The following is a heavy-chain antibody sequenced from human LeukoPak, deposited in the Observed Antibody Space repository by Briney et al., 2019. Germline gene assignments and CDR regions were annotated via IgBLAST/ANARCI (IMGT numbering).Heavy chain of an antibody. J-gene: IGHJ4*02. CDR3: AREGAHSSSFDY. D-gene: IGHD6-6*01. CDR1: GFTFSSYS. Sequence: GGSLRLSCAASGFTFSSYSMNWVRQAPGKGLEWVSSISSSSSYIYYADSVKGRFTISRDNAKNSLYLQMNSLRAEDTAVYYCAREGAHSSSFDYWGQGTLVTVSS. CDR2: ISSSSSYI. V-gene: IGHV3-21*01.